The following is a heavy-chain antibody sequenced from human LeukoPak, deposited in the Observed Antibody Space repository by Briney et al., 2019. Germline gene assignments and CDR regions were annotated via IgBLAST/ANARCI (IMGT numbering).Heavy chain of an antibody. Sequence: SETLSLTCTVSGGSISSYYWSWIRQPPGKGLEWIGYIYYSGSTNYNPSLKSRVTISVDTPKNQFSLKLSSVTAADTAVYYCARAVAGTFDYWGQGTLVTVSS. CDR1: GGSISSYY. CDR2: IYYSGST. CDR3: ARAVAGTFDY. J-gene: IGHJ4*02. V-gene: IGHV4-59*01. D-gene: IGHD6-19*01.